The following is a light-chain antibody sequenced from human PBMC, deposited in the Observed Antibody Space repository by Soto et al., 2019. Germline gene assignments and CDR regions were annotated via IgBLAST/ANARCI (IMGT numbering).Light chain of an antibody. V-gene: IGKV3-11*01. J-gene: IGKJ1*01. CDR2: DAS. CDR1: QSVGTF. CDR3: QQCYNWPQWT. Sequence: PGEGATLSCRPSQSVGTFFAWYQQKPGQAPRLLIYDASNRATGIPARFSGSGSGTDFTLTISSLEPEDFALYYCQQCYNWPQWTFGQGTKVDIK.